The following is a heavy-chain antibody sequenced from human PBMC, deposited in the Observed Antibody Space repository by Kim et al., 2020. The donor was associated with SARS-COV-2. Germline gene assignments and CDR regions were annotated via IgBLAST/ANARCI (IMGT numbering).Heavy chain of an antibody. CDR2: IYYSGST. J-gene: IGHJ5*02. Sequence: SETLSLTCTVSGGSISSSSYYWGWIRQPPGKGLEWIGSIYYSGSTYSNPSLKSRVTISVDTSKNQFSLKLSSVTAADTAVYYCARAMINCSGGSCYSDNWFDPWGPGTLVTVSS. CDR1: GGSISSSSYY. CDR3: ARAMINCSGGSCYSDNWFDP. D-gene: IGHD2-15*01. V-gene: IGHV4-39*07.